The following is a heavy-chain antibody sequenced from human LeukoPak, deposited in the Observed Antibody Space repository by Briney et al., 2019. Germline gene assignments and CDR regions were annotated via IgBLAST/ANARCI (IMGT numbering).Heavy chain of an antibody. CDR3: ARDYGSYLTYYFDY. D-gene: IGHD1-26*01. Sequence: GRSLRLSCAASGFTFSSYAMHWVRQAPGKGLEWVAVISYDGSNKYYADSVKGRFTISRDNSENTLYLQMNSLRAEDTAVNFCARDYGSYLTYYFDYWGQGTLVTVSS. CDR2: ISYDGSNK. V-gene: IGHV3-30-3*01. CDR1: GFTFSSYA. J-gene: IGHJ4*02.